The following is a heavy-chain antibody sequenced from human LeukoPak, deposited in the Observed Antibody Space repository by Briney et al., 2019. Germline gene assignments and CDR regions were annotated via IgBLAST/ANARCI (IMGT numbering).Heavy chain of an antibody. D-gene: IGHD3-22*01. CDR3: ARYYYDSNGYYYYFDN. V-gene: IGHV4-59*08. CDR2: ISYSGST. Sequence: SETLSLTCTVSGGSISSYYWSWIRQPPGKGLEWIGYISYSGSTNYYPSLKSRVTMSVDKSKNQFSLKLSSVTAADTAIYYCARYYYDSNGYYYYFDNWGQGTLVTVSS. CDR1: GGSISSYY. J-gene: IGHJ4*02.